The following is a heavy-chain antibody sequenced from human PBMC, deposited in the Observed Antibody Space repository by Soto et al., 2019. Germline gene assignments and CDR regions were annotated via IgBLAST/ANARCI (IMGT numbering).Heavy chain of an antibody. CDR1: GGTFSSYA. V-gene: IGHV1-69*13. CDR3: ARVLRRGFNEIWTGYPPRGYYYGMDV. CDR2: IIPIFGTA. Sequence: SVKVSCKASGGTFSSYAISWVRQAPGQGLEWMGGIIPIFGTANYAQKFQGRVTITADESTSTAYMELSSLRSEDTAVSYCARVLRRGFNEIWTGYPPRGYYYGMDVGAQGTRLTVS. D-gene: IGHD3-9*01. J-gene: IGHJ6*02.